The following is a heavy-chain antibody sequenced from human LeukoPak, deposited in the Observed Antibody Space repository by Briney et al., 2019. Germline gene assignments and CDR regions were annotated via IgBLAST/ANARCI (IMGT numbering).Heavy chain of an antibody. CDR3: ARVAYSSSWYYYYMDV. D-gene: IGHD6-13*01. CDR2: ISSSSSTI. Sequence: GGSLRLSRAASGFTFSSYSMNWVRQAPGKGLEWVSYISSSSSTIYYADSVKGRFTISRDNAKNSLYLQMNSLRAEDTAVYYCARVAYSSSWYYYYMDVWGKGTTVTVSS. V-gene: IGHV3-48*01. CDR1: GFTFSSYS. J-gene: IGHJ6*03.